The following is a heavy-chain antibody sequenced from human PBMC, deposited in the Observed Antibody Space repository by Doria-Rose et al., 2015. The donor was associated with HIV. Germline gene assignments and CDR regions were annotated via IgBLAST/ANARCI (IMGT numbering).Heavy chain of an antibody. D-gene: IGHD6-25*01. V-gene: IGHV4-39*01. CDR1: GGSVASGTPY. Sequence: QVQLQESGPGLVKPSETLSLTCTVSGGSVASGTPYWDWIRQTPGKGLEWIGTIYDSGTTYYNPSLRGRVTISFPTSKTQYSLKLISVTAADTGVYYCAKQAVNWFDPWGQGTLVTVSS. CDR3: AKQAVNWFDP. J-gene: IGHJ5*02. CDR2: IYDSGTT.